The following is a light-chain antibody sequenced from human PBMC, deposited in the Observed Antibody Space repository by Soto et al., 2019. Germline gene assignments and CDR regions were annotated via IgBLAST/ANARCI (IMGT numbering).Light chain of an antibody. CDR1: QAVNSW. J-gene: IGKJ5*01. CDR2: DVS. V-gene: IGKV1-12*01. CDR3: QQSNNHPIS. Sequence: DNQLTQSPSSISASVGDRVTITCRASQAVNSWLAWFQQKPGMAPKLVIYDVSGLQSGVPSRFSGSGSGTEFTLTISSLQPEDFATYYCQQSNNHPISFGQGTRLEIK.